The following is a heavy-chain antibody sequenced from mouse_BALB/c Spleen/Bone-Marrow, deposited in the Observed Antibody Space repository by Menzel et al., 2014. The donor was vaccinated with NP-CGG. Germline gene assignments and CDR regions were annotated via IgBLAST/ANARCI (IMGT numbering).Heavy chain of an antibody. CDR2: IDPANGNT. D-gene: IGHD1-1*01. J-gene: IGHJ3*01. Sequence: VQLKESGAELVKPGASVKLSCTASGFNIKDTYMYWVKQRPEQGLEWIGRIDPANGNTKYDPKFQDKATIKADTSSNTAYLQLSSLTSEDTAVYYCARYYYGSSLFAYWGQGTLVTVSA. V-gene: IGHV14-3*02. CDR3: ARYYYGSSLFAY. CDR1: GFNIKDTY.